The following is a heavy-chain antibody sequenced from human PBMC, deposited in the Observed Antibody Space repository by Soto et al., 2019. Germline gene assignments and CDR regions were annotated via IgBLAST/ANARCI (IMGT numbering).Heavy chain of an antibody. D-gene: IGHD1-1*01. V-gene: IGHV4-30-4*01. J-gene: IGHJ3*02. CDR3: ARRDGYNYVDAFDI. CDR1: RGSISRGDHY. CDR2: ISYSGST. Sequence: SETLSLTCTVSRGSISRGDHYWSWIRQPPGKGLEWIAYISYSGSTSYNPSLKSRVTMSVDTSKNQFSLKLSSVTAADTAVYYCARRDGYNYVDAFDIWGQGTMVTVSS.